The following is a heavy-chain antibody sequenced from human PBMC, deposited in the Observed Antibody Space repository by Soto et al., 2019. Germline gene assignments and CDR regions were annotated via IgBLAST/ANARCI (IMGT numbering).Heavy chain of an antibody. D-gene: IGHD1-26*01. J-gene: IGHJ4*02. CDR2: IIPILGIA. V-gene: IGHV1-69*04. CDR1: GGTFSSYT. CDR3: ARDSHSIYSGSYPT. Sequence: SVKVSCTTSGGTFSSYTISWVRQAPGLGLEWMGRIIPILGIANYAQKFQGRVTITADKSTSTAYMELSSLRSEDTAVYYCARDSHSIYSGSYPTWGQGTLVTVSS.